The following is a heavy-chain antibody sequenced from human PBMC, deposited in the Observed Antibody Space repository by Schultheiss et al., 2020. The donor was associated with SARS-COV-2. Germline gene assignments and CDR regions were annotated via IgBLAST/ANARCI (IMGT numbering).Heavy chain of an antibody. CDR1: GGTFSSYA. CDR2: INPNSGGT. D-gene: IGHD6-13*01. CDR3: ARVDPGDSSSWSVGGDAFDI. J-gene: IGHJ3*02. Sequence: ASVKVSCKASGGTFSSYAISWVRQAPGQGLEWMGWINPNSGGTNYAQKFQGRVTMTRDTSISTAYMELSRLRSDDTAVYYCARVDPGDSSSWSVGGDAFDIWGQGTMVTVSS. V-gene: IGHV1-2*02.